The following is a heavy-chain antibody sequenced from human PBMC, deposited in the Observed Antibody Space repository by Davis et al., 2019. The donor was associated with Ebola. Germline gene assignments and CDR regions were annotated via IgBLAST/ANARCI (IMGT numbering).Heavy chain of an antibody. CDR2: ISYDGSNK. CDR3: ARGGLPIAVAGPFDY. V-gene: IGHV3-30-3*01. J-gene: IGHJ4*02. D-gene: IGHD6-19*01. CDR1: GFTFSSYA. Sequence: GESLKISCAASGFTFSSYAMHWVRQAPGKGLEWVAVISYDGSNKYYADSVKGRFTISRDNSKNTLYLQMNSLRAEDTAVYYCARGGLPIAVAGPFDYWGQGTLVTVSS.